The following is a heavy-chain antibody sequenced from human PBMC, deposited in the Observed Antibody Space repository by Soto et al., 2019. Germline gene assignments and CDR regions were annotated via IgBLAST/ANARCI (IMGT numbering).Heavy chain of an antibody. D-gene: IGHD4-17*01. CDR3: ARSQQTTVTSPLADP. CDR1: GFTFSSYG. Sequence: QVQLVESGGGVVQPGRSLRLSCAASGFTFSSYGMHWVRQAPGKGLEWVAVISYDGNNKYYADSVEGRFTISRDNSKNTLYLQMNSLTTEDTGVYYCARSQQTTVTSPLADPWGQGTLVTVSS. V-gene: IGHV3-30*19. CDR2: ISYDGNNK. J-gene: IGHJ5*02.